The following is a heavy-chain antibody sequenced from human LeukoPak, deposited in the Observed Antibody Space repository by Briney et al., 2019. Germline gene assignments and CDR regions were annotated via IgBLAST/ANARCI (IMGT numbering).Heavy chain of an antibody. D-gene: IGHD2-2*01. J-gene: IGHJ4*02. CDR3: ARHPAKIGY. V-gene: IGHV4-59*08. Sequence: SETLSLTCTVSGGSINSYYWSWIRQPPGKGLEWIGYIYYSGSTNYNPSLKSRVTISVDTSKNQFSLKLSSVTAADTAVYYCARHPAKIGYWGQGTLVTVSS. CDR2: IYYSGST. CDR1: GGSINSYY.